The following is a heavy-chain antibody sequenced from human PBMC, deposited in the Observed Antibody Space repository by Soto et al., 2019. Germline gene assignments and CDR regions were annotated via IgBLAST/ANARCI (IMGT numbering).Heavy chain of an antibody. J-gene: IGHJ3*02. CDR2: MSHSGGT. V-gene: IGHV4-34*01. D-gene: IGHD1-1*01. CDR1: GGFVSSGSYY. Sequence: QVQLQQWGAGLLKPSETLSLTCAVYGGFVSSGSYYWSWIRQHPGKGLEWIGEMSHSGGTHFNPSLKSRVTISVDTSKTQCSLKMSSVTAADTALYYCARVERGTATTVVDAFDIWGPGTMVTVSS. CDR3: ARVERGTATTVVDAFDI.